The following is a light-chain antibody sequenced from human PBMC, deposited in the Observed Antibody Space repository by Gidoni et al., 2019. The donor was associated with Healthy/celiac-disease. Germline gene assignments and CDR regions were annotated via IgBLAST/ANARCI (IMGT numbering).Light chain of an antibody. J-gene: IGLJ3*02. CDR2: EDS. V-gene: IGLV3-10*01. CDR1: ALPKKY. Sequence: SYELTQPPSVSVSQGQTARITCTGDALPKKYAYWYQQKSGQAPVLFIYEDSKRPSGIPERFSGSSSGTMATLTISGAQVEDEADYYCYSTDSSGNHGVFGGGTKLTVL. CDR3: YSTDSSGNHGV.